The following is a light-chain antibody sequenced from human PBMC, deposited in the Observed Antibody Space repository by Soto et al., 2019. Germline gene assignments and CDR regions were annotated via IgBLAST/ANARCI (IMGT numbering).Light chain of an antibody. CDR1: HSDINH. V-gene: IGKV3-11*01. J-gene: IGKJ1*01. CDR3: QQRSKRPLR. CDR2: DAS. Sequence: EIVFTTSPATLSLSPGETATLSCRTIHSDINHVAWYHQKHGQAPRLLISDASTRATGIPARFSRTGSATDFTRTTTSLEPEDGAINDWQQRSKRPLRFDRGTKVDIK.